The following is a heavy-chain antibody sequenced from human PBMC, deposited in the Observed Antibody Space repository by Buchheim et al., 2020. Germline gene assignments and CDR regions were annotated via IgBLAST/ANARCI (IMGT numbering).Heavy chain of an antibody. V-gene: IGHV4-61*02. CDR2: IYTIGST. Sequence: QVQLQESGPGLVKPSQTLSLTCTVSGGSISSGSYYWSWIRQPAGKGLEWIGRIYTIGSTNYNPSLKSRFTISVDTSKNQCTLKLSSVTAADTAVYYCARDPVWGQGTL. CDR1: GGSISSGSYY. CDR3: ARDPV. J-gene: IGHJ4*02.